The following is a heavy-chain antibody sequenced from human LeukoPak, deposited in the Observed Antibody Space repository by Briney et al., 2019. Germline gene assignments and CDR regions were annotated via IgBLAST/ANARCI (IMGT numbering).Heavy chain of an antibody. Sequence: GASVTVSCKASGYTFTSYYMHWVRQAPGQGLEWMGIINPSGGSTSYAQKFQGRVTMTRDTSTSTVYMELSSLRSEDTAVYYCARGANCGGDCYSWVHFGYWGQGTLVTVSS. V-gene: IGHV1-46*01. J-gene: IGHJ4*02. CDR1: GYTFTSYY. CDR2: INPSGGST. CDR3: ARGANCGGDCYSWVHFGY. D-gene: IGHD2-21*02.